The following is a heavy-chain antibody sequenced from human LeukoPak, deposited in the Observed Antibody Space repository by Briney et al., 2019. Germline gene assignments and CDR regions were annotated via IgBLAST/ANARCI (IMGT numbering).Heavy chain of an antibody. CDR3: AREESSSWSYSFDY. Sequence: SETLSLTCTVSGGSISSGGYYWSWIRQHPGKGLEWIGYIYYSGSTYYNPSLKSRVTISVDTSKNQFSLKLSSVTAADTAVYYCAREESSSWSYSFDYWGQGTLVTVSS. CDR2: IYYSGST. J-gene: IGHJ4*02. V-gene: IGHV4-31*03. CDR1: GGSISSGGYY. D-gene: IGHD6-13*01.